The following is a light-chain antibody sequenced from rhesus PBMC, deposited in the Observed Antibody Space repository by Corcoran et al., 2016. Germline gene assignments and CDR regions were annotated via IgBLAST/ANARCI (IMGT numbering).Light chain of an antibody. Sequence: DIQMTQSPSSLSASVGDKVTITCHASQDIRTWLAWYQQKPGKAPKPLIYAASSLQSGVPSRFSGRGSGADYTLTINSLQPEDFAIYYCQQYDDLPYTFGLGTKVEIK. V-gene: IGKV1-19*01. CDR1: QDIRTW. CDR2: AAS. CDR3: QQYDDLPYT. J-gene: IGKJ2*01.